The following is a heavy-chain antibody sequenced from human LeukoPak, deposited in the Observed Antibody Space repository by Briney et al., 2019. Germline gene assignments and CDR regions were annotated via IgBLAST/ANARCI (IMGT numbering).Heavy chain of an antibody. D-gene: IGHD3-9*01. V-gene: IGHV1-8*01. CDR2: MNPNSGNT. CDR3: ATPSPALRYFDWLPFDY. J-gene: IGHJ4*02. Sequence: ASVKVSCKASGYTFTSYDINWVRQATGQGLEWMGWMNPNSGNTGYAQKFQGRVTMTEDTSTDTAYVELSSLRSEDAAVYYCATPSPALRYFDWLPFDYWGQGTLVTVSS. CDR1: GYTFTSYD.